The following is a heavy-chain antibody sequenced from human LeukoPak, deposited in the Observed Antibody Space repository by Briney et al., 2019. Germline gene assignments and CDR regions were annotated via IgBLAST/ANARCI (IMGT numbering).Heavy chain of an antibody. D-gene: IGHD1-26*01. CDR3: SGSHNVNAFDI. CDR2: IYSGGGT. V-gene: IGHV3-53*01. Sequence: GGSLRLSCAVSGFIVSSNYMSWVRQAPGKVLEWVSVIYSGGGTNYADSVKGRFTISRDKSKNTVYLQMNSLRGEDTAVYYCSGSHNVNAFDIWGQGTMVTVSS. J-gene: IGHJ3*02. CDR1: GFIVSSNY.